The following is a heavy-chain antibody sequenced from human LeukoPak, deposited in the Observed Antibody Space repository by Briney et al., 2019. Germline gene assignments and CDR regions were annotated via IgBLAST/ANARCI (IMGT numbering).Heavy chain of an antibody. D-gene: IGHD1-26*01. J-gene: IGHJ4*02. Sequence: PGRSLRLSCAASGFTFSSYGMHWVRQAPGKGLEWVAVIWYDGSNKYYADSVKGRFTISRDNSKNTLYLQMNSLRAEVTAVYYCAKATRGGATRGYFDYWGQGTLVTVSS. CDR2: IWYDGSNK. CDR1: GFTFSSYG. CDR3: AKATRGGATRGYFDY. V-gene: IGHV3-33*06.